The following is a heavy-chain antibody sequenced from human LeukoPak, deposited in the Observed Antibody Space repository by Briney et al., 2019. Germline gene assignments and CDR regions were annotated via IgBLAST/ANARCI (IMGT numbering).Heavy chain of an antibody. CDR1: GVSINTCCYY. Sequence: SETLSLTCDVSGVSINTCCYYWTWIRQPPGKGLEWIGYKYYSWSARYNSSLRSRLTISLDSSNNQFSLRLTSVTAADTAVYYCARGRSYGFDFDSWGPGTLVIVSS. J-gene: IGHJ4*02. CDR2: KYYSWSA. D-gene: IGHD5-18*01. V-gene: IGHV4-61*01. CDR3: ARGRSYGFDFDS.